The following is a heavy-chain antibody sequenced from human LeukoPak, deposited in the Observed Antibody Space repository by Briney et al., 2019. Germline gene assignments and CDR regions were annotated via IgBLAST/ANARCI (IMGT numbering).Heavy chain of an antibody. J-gene: IGHJ4*02. CDR1: GGSISSFY. CDR3: AREHSSGWY. Sequence: PSETLSLTCSVSGGSISSFYWGWIRQPPGKGLEWIGSIYYSGSTYYNPSLKSRVTISVDTSKNQFSLKLSSETAADTAVYYCAREHSSGWYWGQGTLVTVSS. V-gene: IGHV4-39*07. CDR2: IYYSGST. D-gene: IGHD6-19*01.